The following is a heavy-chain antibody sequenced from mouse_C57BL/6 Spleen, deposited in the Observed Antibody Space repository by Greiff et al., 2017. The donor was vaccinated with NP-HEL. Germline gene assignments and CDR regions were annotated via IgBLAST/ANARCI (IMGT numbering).Heavy chain of an antibody. CDR2: IYPGSGST. V-gene: IGHV1-55*01. CDR3: ARPYYYGSSYVAWFAY. J-gene: IGHJ3*01. CDR1: GYTFTSYW. Sequence: QVQLKQPGAELVKPGASVKMSCKASGYTFTSYWITWVKQRPGQGLEWIGDIYPGSGSTNYNEKFKSKATLTVDTSSSTAYMQLSSLTSEDSAVYYCARPYYYGSSYVAWFAYWGQGTLVTVSA. D-gene: IGHD1-1*01.